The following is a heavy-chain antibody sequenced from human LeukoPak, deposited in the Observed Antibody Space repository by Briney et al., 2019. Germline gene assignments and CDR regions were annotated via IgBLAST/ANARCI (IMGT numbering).Heavy chain of an antibody. Sequence: SETLSLTCTVSGGSISSGGYYWSWIRQHPGKGLEWIGYIYYSGSTYYNPSLKSRVTISVDTSKNQFSLKLSSVTAADTAVYYCAWGFGSGYFFEEGYFDYWGQGTLVTVSS. CDR2: IYYSGST. D-gene: IGHD5-12*01. CDR3: AWGFGSGYFFEEGYFDY. CDR1: GGSISSGGYY. J-gene: IGHJ4*02. V-gene: IGHV4-31*03.